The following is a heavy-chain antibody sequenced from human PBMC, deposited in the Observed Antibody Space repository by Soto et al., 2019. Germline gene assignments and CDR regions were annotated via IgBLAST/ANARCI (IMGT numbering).Heavy chain of an antibody. Sequence: WGSLRLSCAASGFTFSSYAMSWIRQAPGKGLEWVSAISGSGGSTYYADSVKGRFTISRDNSKNTLYLQMNSLRAEDTAVYYCAKGPWHAMVTMFGSGSRPPLFPFDYWGQGTLVTVSS. CDR1: GFTFSSYA. D-gene: IGHD3-10*01. CDR3: AKGPWHAMVTMFGSGSRPPLFPFDY. CDR2: ISGSGGST. V-gene: IGHV3-23*01. J-gene: IGHJ4*02.